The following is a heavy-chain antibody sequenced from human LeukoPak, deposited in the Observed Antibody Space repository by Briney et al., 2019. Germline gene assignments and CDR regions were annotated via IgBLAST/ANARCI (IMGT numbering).Heavy chain of an antibody. J-gene: IGHJ3*02. V-gene: IGHV4-59*08. CDR1: GGSINSYY. Sequence: SETLSLTCTLSGGSINSYYWRCLRQPPGRGLEWIGYIYFRGSTNYNPSLKGRVTISGDTSKNQFSRKLSSVTAADTAVYYWAGQRLERDAFDIWGQGKMVTVS. CDR3: AGQRLERDAFDI. CDR2: IYFRGST. D-gene: IGHD1-1*01.